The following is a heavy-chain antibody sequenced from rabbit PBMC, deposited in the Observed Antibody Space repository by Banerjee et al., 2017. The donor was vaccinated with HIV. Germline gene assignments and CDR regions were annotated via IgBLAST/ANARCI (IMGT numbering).Heavy chain of an antibody. CDR2: IDTGSGSA. J-gene: IGHJ3*01. Sequence: QEQLEESGGDLVKPEGSLTLTCTASGFSFTNKYVMCWVRQAPGKGLEWIACIDTGSGSAWYASWVNGRFTISKTSSTTVTLQMTSLTAADTATYFCAREDGVGSGYPTRLDLWGPGTLVTVS. CDR3: AREDGVGSGYPTRLDL. D-gene: IGHD1-1*01. V-gene: IGHV1S45*01. CDR1: GFSFTNKYV.